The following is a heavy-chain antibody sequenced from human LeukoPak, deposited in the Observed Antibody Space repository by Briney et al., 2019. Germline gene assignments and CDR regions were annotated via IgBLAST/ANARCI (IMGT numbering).Heavy chain of an antibody. CDR2: INPNSGGT. V-gene: IGHV1-2*02. Sequence: ASVKVSCKTSGYTFTDYYMHWVRQAPGQGLEWMGWINPNSGGTNYAQKFQGRVTMTRDTSISTAYMELSRLRSDDTAVYYCASAVEWLLYYFDYWGQGTLVTVSS. J-gene: IGHJ4*02. D-gene: IGHD3-3*01. CDR3: ASAVEWLLYYFDY. CDR1: GYTFTDYY.